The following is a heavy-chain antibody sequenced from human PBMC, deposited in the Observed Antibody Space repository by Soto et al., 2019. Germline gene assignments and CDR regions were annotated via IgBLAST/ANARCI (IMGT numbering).Heavy chain of an antibody. CDR3: ARWYYYYYAMDV. CDR1: GFTFSTYG. CDR2: ISYDGSNK. V-gene: IGHV3-30*03. Sequence: QVQLVESGGGVVQPGRSLRLSCAASGFTFSTYGMHWVRQAPGKGLEWVAVISYDGSNKYYADSVKGRFIISRDNSKNALYLQMNSLRAEDTAVYYCARWYYYYYAMDVWGQGTTVTVSS. J-gene: IGHJ6*02.